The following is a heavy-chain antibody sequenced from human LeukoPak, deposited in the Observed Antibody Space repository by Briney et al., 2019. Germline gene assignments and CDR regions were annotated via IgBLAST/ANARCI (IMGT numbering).Heavy chain of an antibody. V-gene: IGHV3-21*01. Sequence: GGSLRLSCAASGFSFSDYYMHWVRQAPGKGLEWVSAISSSSSYIYYADSVKGRFTISRDNAENSVYLQMHGLRAEDTAVYYCARNTMVRGVTFDYWGQGTLVTVSS. CDR2: ISSSSSYI. CDR1: GFSFSDYY. D-gene: IGHD3-10*01. CDR3: ARNTMVRGVTFDY. J-gene: IGHJ4*02.